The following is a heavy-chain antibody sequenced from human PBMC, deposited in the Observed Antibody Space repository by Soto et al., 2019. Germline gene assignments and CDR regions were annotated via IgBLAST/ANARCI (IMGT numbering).Heavy chain of an antibody. Sequence: GGSLRLSCTASGFIFSNYAMIWIRQAPGKGLEWVGTIRGNSYGAYYAYSVRGRFTISRDNSKNTLYLQMNSLRAEDTAVYYCARIAAPSARYFDWLNYYYYGMDVWGQGTTVTVSS. J-gene: IGHJ6*02. CDR3: ARIAAPSARYFDWLNYYYYGMDV. CDR1: GFIFSNYA. CDR2: IRGNSYGA. V-gene: IGHV3-23*01. D-gene: IGHD3-9*01.